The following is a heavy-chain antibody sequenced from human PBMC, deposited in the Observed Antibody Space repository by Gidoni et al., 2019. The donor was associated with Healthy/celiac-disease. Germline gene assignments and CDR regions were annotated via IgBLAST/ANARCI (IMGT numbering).Heavy chain of an antibody. CDR3: AKDGGGAFDY. CDR2: ISCSGGST. D-gene: IGHD2-21*01. J-gene: IGHJ4*02. Sequence: EVQLLESGGGLVQPGGSLRPSCAASGCTFSSYAMSWVRQAPGKGLEWVSAISCSGGSTSYADSVKGRFTISRDNSKNTLYLQMNSLRAEDTAVYYCAKDGGGAFDYWGQGTLVTVSS. V-gene: IGHV3-23*01. CDR1: GCTFSSYA.